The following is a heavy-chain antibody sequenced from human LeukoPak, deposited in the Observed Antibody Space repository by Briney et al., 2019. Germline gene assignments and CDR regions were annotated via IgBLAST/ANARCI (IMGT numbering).Heavy chain of an antibody. D-gene: IGHD2-15*01. J-gene: IGHJ4*02. V-gene: IGHV1-2*02. CDR1: GYTFTGYY. CDR3: ARVPRSRYCSGGSCYTGRYYFDY. CDR2: INPNSGGT. Sequence: ASVEVSCKASGYTFTGYYMHWVRQAPGQGLEWMGWINPNSGGTNYAQKFQGRVTMTRDTSISTAYMELSRLRSDDTAVYYCARVPRSRYCSGGSCYTGRYYFDYWGQGTLVTVSS.